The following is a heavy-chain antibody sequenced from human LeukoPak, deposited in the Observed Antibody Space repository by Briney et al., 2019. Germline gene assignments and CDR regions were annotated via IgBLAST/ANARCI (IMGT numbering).Heavy chain of an antibody. CDR2: ISADGGST. CDR1: GLTFHDYV. V-gene: IGHV3-43*02. J-gene: IGHJ4*02. Sequence: GGSLRLSRVAPGLTFHDYVMHWVRQAPGKGLECGSLISADGGSTFYADSVRGRFSISRDNSKNSLYLQMNSLRTEDTAMYYCAKESGKFDYWGQGTLVAVSS. CDR3: AKESGKFDY.